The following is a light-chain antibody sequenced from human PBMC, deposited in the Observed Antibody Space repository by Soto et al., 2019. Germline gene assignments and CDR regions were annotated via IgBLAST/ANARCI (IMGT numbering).Light chain of an antibody. V-gene: IGLV1-44*01. CDR2: SDD. CDR3: CSYTNSAYV. Sequence: QSVLTQPPSLSGTPGQRVTISCSGSNSNIGRYSVNWYQHFPGTAPKILIYSDDERPSGVPDRFSGSKSGTSASLAISGLQSEDEAEYYCCSYTNSAYVFGTGTKLTVL. J-gene: IGLJ1*01. CDR1: NSNIGRYS.